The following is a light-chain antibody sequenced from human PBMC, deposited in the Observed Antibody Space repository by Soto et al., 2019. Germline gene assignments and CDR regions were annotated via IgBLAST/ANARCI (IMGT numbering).Light chain of an antibody. CDR1: QSISNY. J-gene: IGKJ1*01. CDR3: LQHHSHPPT. V-gene: IGKV1-17*01. CDR2: AAS. Sequence: DIQMTQSPSSLSASVGDRVTITCRASQSISNYLNWYQQKPGKAPKLLIYAASSLQSGVPSRFRGSGSGTDFTLTISSLQPEDFATYYCLQHHSHPPTFGQGTKVDIK.